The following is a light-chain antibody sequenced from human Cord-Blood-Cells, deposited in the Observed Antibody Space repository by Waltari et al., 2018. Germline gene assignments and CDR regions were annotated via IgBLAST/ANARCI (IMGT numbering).Light chain of an antibody. Sequence: EIVMTQSPATLSVSPGERATLSCRASQSVSSNLAWYQQKPGQDPRLLIYGASTRATGIPARFSGSGSGTEVTLTISSLQSEDFAVYYCQQYNNWPQTFGQGTKVEIK. V-gene: IGKV3-15*01. CDR3: QQYNNWPQT. CDR2: GAS. CDR1: QSVSSN. J-gene: IGKJ1*01.